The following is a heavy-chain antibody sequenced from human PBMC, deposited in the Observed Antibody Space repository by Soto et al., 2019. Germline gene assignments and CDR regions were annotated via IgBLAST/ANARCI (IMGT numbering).Heavy chain of an antibody. D-gene: IGHD3-3*01. CDR2: IYESGRT. CDR3: ARAHDFWGGRQQPIDS. J-gene: IGHJ4*02. CDR1: GASISTGGYS. Sequence: SETLSLTCIVSGASISTGGYSWSWIRQPPGKGPEWIGYIYESGRTYYKPSLKSRASISMDKSRNQFSVRLTSVTAADTAVYYCARAHDFWGGRQQPIDSWGQGTLVTVSS. V-gene: IGHV4-30-2*01.